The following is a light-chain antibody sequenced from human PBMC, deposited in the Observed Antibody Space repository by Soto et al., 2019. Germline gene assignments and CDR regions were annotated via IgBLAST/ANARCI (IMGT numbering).Light chain of an antibody. J-gene: IGKJ1*01. V-gene: IGKV3-20*01. CDR2: GAS. Sequence: EVVFTQSPCTLSLSPGERATLSCRASQSVSSSYLAWYQQKPGQAPRLLIYGASSRATGIPDRFSGSGSGTDFTLTINRLEPEDFAVYYCQDFDSPQWTFGQGTKVDIK. CDR1: QSVSSSY. CDR3: QDFDSPQWT.